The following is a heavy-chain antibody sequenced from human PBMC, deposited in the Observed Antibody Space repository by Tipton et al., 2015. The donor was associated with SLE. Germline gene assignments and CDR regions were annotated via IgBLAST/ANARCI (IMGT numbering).Heavy chain of an antibody. D-gene: IGHD6-19*01. CDR2: IYYSGST. CDR3: ARSGYSSGWYRGRFDI. V-gene: IGHV4-31*03. Sequence: TLSLTCTVSGDSISSGGYYWSWIRQHPGKGLEWIGYIYYSGSTYYNPSLKSRVTISVDTSKNQFFLRLRSVTAADTAVYYCARSGYSSGWYRGRFDIWGQGTMVTVSS. J-gene: IGHJ3*02. CDR1: GDSISSGGYY.